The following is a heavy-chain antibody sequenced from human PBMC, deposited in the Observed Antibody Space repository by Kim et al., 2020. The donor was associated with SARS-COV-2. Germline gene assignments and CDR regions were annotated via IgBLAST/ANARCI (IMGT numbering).Heavy chain of an antibody. J-gene: IGHJ5*02. CDR2: ITGNGERT. CDR1: GFTFRIYS. V-gene: IGHV3-23*01. Sequence: GGSLRLSCAVSGFTFRIYSMNWVRQTPGKALEWVSLITGNGERTYYADSVKSRFTTSRDNSKDTLYLQMDSLRAEDTAIYYCAKSPAPLREDWFDPWG. CDR3: AKSPAPLREDWFDP. D-gene: IGHD2-15*01.